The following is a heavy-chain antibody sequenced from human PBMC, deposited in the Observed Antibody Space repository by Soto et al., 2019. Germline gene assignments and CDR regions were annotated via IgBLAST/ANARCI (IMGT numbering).Heavy chain of an antibody. CDR3: AGGYSYSPGFYFYY. CDR2: IWYDGSNQ. D-gene: IGHD5-18*01. CDR1: GFTFSSYA. J-gene: IGHJ4*02. Sequence: QVQLVESGGGVVQPGRSLRLSCAASGFTFSSYAMHWVRQAPGKGLEWVAVIWYDGSNQYYADSVKGRITISRDNSKNTLYLQMNSLRAEDTAVYYCAGGYSYSPGFYFYYWGQGALVTVSS. V-gene: IGHV3-33*08.